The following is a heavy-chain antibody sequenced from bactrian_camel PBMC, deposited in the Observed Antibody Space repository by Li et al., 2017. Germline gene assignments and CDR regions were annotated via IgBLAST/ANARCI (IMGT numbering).Heavy chain of an antibody. CDR1: GYTAGRHC. V-gene: IGHV3S1*01. CDR2: MSSGSGRA. J-gene: IGHJ4*01. Sequence: HVQLVESGGDSVRTGGSLRLSCAASGYTAGRHCMAWFRQAPGKGLEWISPMSSGSGRASYADSVKGRFTISRDNAENTVYLQMNSLKSEDTALYYCATVAGSFSDDYARARAYVYWGQGTQVTVS. CDR3: ATVAGSFSDDYARARAYVY. D-gene: IGHD4*01.